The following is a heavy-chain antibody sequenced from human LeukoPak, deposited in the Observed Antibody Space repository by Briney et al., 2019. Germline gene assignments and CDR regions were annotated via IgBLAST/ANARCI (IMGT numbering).Heavy chain of an antibody. D-gene: IGHD3-22*01. CDR3: ARGAYYDSSGYYIPVNWFDP. J-gene: IGHJ5*02. V-gene: IGHV4-39*07. Sequence: PSETLSLTCTVSGGSISSSSYYWGGSRQPPGKGLEWIGSIYYSGSTYYNPSLKSRVTISVDTSKNQFSLKLSSVTAADTAVYYCARGAYYDSSGYYIPVNWFDPWGQGTLVTVSS. CDR2: IYYSGST. CDR1: GGSISSSSYY.